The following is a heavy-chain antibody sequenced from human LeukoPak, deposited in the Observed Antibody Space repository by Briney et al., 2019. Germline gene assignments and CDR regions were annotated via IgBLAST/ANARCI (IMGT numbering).Heavy chain of an antibody. CDR1: GGSFSGYY. J-gene: IGHJ5*02. Sequence: SETLSLTCAVYGGSFSGYYWSWIRQPPGKGLEWIGEINHSGSTNYNPSLKSRVTISVDTSKNQFSLKLTSVTAADTAVYYCARGYSSSWYFNWFDPWGQGTLVTVSS. CDR3: ARGYSSSWYFNWFDP. V-gene: IGHV4-34*01. D-gene: IGHD6-13*01. CDR2: INHSGST.